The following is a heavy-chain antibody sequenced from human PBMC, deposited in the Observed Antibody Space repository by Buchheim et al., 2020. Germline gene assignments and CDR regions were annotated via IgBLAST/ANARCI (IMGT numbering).Heavy chain of an antibody. CDR3: ARDFALSAAYMDV. Sequence: QLQESGPGLLKASETLSLTCTVSGGSISSSDHYWSWIRQHPGKGLEWIGYIYYSGSTYYNPSLKSRVTISVDTSKNQFSLKLSSVTAADTAVYYCARDFALSAAYMDVWGKGTT. V-gene: IGHV4-31*03. D-gene: IGHD2-2*01. CDR2: IYYSGST. J-gene: IGHJ6*03. CDR1: GGSISSSDHY.